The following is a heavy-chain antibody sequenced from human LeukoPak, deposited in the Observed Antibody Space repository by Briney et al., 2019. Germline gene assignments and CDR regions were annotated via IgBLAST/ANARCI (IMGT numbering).Heavy chain of an antibody. D-gene: IGHD4-17*01. J-gene: IGHJ3*02. CDR2: ISGSGSAT. V-gene: IGHV3-23*01. Sequence: GGSLRLSCAASGFTFSSYSMNWVRQAPGKGLEWVSAISGSGSATYYADSVKGRFTISRDNSKNTLYLQTNSLRAEDTAVYYCAKDQYGEAFDIWGPGTMVTVSS. CDR3: AKDQYGEAFDI. CDR1: GFTFSSYS.